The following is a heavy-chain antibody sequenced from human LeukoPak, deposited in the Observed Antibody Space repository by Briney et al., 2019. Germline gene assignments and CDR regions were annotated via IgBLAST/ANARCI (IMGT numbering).Heavy chain of an antibody. CDR2: ISSSSSYI. J-gene: IGHJ5*02. CDR3: ARLAAPEYYDFWSGSNWFDP. CDR1: GFTFSSYS. V-gene: IGHV3-21*01. Sequence: GGSLRLSCAASGFTFSSYSMNWVRQAPGKGLEWVLSISSSSSYIYYADSVKGRFTISRDNAKNSLYLQMNSLRAEDTAVYYCARLAAPEYYDFWSGSNWFDPWGQGTLVTVSS. D-gene: IGHD3-3*01.